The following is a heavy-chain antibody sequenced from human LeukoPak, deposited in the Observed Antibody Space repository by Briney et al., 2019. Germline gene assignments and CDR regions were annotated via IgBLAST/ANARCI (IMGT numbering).Heavy chain of an antibody. CDR3: ARRGGSYDTIDY. Sequence: SETLSLTCTVSGGSISSYYWSWIRQPPGKGLEWIGYIYYSGSTNYNPSLKSQVTISVDTSKNQFSLKLSSVTAADTAVYYCARRGGSYDTIDYWGQGTLVTVSS. CDR2: IYYSGST. V-gene: IGHV4-59*08. J-gene: IGHJ4*02. D-gene: IGHD1-26*01. CDR1: GGSISSYY.